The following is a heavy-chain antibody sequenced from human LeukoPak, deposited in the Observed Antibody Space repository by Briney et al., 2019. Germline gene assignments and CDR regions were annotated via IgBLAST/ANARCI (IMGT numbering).Heavy chain of an antibody. V-gene: IGHV4-4*07. Sequence: SETLSLTCTVSGGSISSYYWSWIRQPAGKGLEWIGRIYTSGSTNYNPSLKSRVTMSVDTSKNQFSLKLSSVTAADTAVYYCARDGYSSSWSPGDYYYYMDVWGKGTTVTVSS. J-gene: IGHJ6*03. CDR2: IYTSGST. CDR3: ARDGYSSSWSPGDYYYYMDV. D-gene: IGHD6-13*01. CDR1: GGSISSYY.